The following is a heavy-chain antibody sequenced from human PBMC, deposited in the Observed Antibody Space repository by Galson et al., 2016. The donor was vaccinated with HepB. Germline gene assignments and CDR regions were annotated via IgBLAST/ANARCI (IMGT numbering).Heavy chain of an antibody. V-gene: IGHV3-53*01. CDR3: ARGNYYDCSGYYIPNSFLDY. D-gene: IGHD3-22*01. CDR1: GFTVNKNY. J-gene: IGHJ4*02. CDR2: IYRGGST. Sequence: SLRLSCAASGFTVNKNYMTWVRQAPGKGLEWLSVIYRGGSTYYADSVKGRFTISRDNSKNTVFLQMNRLIAEDTAAYYCARGNYYDCSGYYIPNSFLDYWGQGTQVTVSS.